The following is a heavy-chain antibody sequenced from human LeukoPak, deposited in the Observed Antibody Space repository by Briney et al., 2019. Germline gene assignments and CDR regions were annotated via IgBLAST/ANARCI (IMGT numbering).Heavy chain of an antibody. CDR2: ISPNSGGT. Sequence: ASVKVSCKASGYTFTDYYLHWLRQAPGQGLEWLARISPNSGGTNYAQKFQGRVTLTRDTSTSTAYMELRRLRSDDTAVYFCARGRDSGSRTYYFDSWGQGTLVTVSS. V-gene: IGHV1-2*06. J-gene: IGHJ4*02. CDR3: ARGRDSGSRTYYFDS. CDR1: GYTFTDYY. D-gene: IGHD1-26*01.